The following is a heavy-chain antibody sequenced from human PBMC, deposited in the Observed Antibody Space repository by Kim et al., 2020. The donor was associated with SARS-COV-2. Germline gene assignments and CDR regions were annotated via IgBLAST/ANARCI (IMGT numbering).Heavy chain of an antibody. D-gene: IGHD3-10*01. V-gene: IGHV3-30*04. CDR1: GFTFSSYA. CDR3: ARDFWRNYYGSGSYYNNYYYGMEV. Sequence: GGSLRLSCAASGFTFSSYAMHWVRQAPGTGLEWVAVISYDGSNKYYADSVKGRFTISSDNSKNTLYLQMNSLRAEDTAVYYCARDFWRNYYGSGSYYNNYYYGMEVWGQGTTVTVSS. CDR2: ISYDGSNK. J-gene: IGHJ6*02.